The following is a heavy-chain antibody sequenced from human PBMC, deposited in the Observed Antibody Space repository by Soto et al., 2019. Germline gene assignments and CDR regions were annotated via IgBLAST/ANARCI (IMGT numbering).Heavy chain of an antibody. J-gene: IGHJ4*02. CDR1: GFTFGDYY. V-gene: IGHV3-11*01. CDR3: ARDHASDYGDFADF. CDR2: ISGSGSIL. D-gene: IGHD4-17*01. Sequence: QVQLVASGGDLVEPGGSLRLSCAASGFTFGDYYMSWIRQAPGKGLEWVSYISGSGSILYYSDSVKGRFTSSRDNAKNSLYLQMTSLRVDDTALYYCARDHASDYGDFADFWGQGTLVTVSS.